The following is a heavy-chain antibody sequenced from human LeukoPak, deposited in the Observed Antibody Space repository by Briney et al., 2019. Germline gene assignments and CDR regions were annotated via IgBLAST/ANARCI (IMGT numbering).Heavy chain of an antibody. CDR2: IYYSGTT. Sequence: SETLSLTCAVYGGSFSGYYWSWIRQPPGKGLEWIGYIYYSGTTNYNPSLKSRVTISVDTSKNQFSLKLSSVTAADTAVYYCARVSWFPGTSYYYMDVWGKGTTVTVSS. J-gene: IGHJ6*03. D-gene: IGHD1-1*01. CDR1: GGSFSGYY. CDR3: ARVSWFPGTSYYYMDV. V-gene: IGHV4-59*01.